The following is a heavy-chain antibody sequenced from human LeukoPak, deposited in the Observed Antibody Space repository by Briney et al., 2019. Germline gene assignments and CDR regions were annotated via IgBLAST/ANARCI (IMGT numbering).Heavy chain of an antibody. V-gene: IGHV4-34*01. Sequence: SETLSLTCAVYGGSFSGYYWSWIRQPPGKGLEWIGEINHSGSTNYNPSLKSRVTISVDTSKNQFSLKLSSVTAADTAVYYCARHGVLLWFGELSPRAHYFDNWGQGTLVTVSS. CDR1: GGSFSGYY. CDR3: ARHGVLLWFGELSPRAHYFDN. CDR2: INHSGST. D-gene: IGHD3-10*01. J-gene: IGHJ4*02.